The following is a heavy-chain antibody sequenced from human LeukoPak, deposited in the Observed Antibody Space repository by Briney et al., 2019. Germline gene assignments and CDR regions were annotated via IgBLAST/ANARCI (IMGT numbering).Heavy chain of an antibody. D-gene: IGHD2-2*01. J-gene: IGHJ3*02. Sequence: SQTLSLTCTVSGGSISSGSYYWSWLRQPAGKGLEWIGRIYTSGSTNYNPSLKSRVTISVDTSKNQFSLKLSSVTAADTAVYYCARALGYCSSTSCYDAFDIWGQGTMVTVSS. CDR3: ARALGYCSSTSCYDAFDI. CDR1: GGSISSGSYY. V-gene: IGHV4-61*02. CDR2: IYTSGST.